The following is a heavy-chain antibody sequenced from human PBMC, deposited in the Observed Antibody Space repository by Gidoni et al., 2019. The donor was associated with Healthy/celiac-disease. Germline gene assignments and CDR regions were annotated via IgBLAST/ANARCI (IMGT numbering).Heavy chain of an antibody. CDR2: IWYDGSNK. V-gene: IGHV3-33*01. CDR1: GFTFSSYG. CDR3: ARDFAYYYDSSGYPDY. D-gene: IGHD3-22*01. J-gene: IGHJ4*02. Sequence: QVQLVESGGGVVQPGRSLRLSCAASGFTFSSYGMHWVRQAPGKGLEWVAVIWYDGSNKYYADSVKGRFTISRDNSKNTLYLQMNSLRAEDTAVYYCARDFAYYYDSSGYPDYWGQGTLVTVSS.